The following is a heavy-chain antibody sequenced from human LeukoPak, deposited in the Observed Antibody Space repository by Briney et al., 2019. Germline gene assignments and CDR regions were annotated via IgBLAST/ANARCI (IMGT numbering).Heavy chain of an antibody. D-gene: IGHD3-3*01. CDR1: GGSISSYY. Sequence: SETLSLTCTVSGGSISSYYWSWIRQPPGKGLEWIGYIYYSGSTNYDPSLKSRVTISVDTSKNQFSLKLSSVTAADTAVYYCARDSTRIFGVVDYYMDVWGKGTTVTVSS. CDR2: IYYSGST. V-gene: IGHV4-59*01. CDR3: ARDSTRIFGVVDYYMDV. J-gene: IGHJ6*03.